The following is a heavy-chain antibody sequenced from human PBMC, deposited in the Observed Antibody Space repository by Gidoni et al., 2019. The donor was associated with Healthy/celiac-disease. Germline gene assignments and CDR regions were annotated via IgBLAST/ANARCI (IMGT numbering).Heavy chain of an antibody. J-gene: IGHJ4*02. D-gene: IGHD3-22*01. Sequence: QLQLQESGPGLVKPSETLSLTCTVSGCSIRSSSYYWGWIRQPPGKGLEWIGSIYYSGSTYYNPSLKSRVTISVDTSKNQFSLKLSSVTAADTAVYYCASPGDRGSGYYPFDYWGQGTLVTVSS. CDR3: ASPGDRGSGYYPFDY. CDR1: GCSIRSSSYY. V-gene: IGHV4-39*01. CDR2: IYYSGST.